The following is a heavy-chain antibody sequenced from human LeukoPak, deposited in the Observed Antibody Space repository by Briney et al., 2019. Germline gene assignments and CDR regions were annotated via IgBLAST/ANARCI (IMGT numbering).Heavy chain of an antibody. CDR1: GFTFSSYA. CDR2: ISGSGGST. Sequence: GRSLRLSCAASGFTFSSYAMSWVRQAPGKGLEWVSAISGSGGSTYYADSVKGRFTISRDNSKNTLYLQMNSLRAEDTAVYYCAKSETYCGGDCYLYYFDYWGQGTLVTVSS. D-gene: IGHD2-21*02. V-gene: IGHV3-23*01. J-gene: IGHJ4*02. CDR3: AKSETYCGGDCYLYYFDY.